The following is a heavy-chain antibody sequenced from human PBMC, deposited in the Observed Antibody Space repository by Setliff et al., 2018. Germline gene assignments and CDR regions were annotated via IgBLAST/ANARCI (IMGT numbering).Heavy chain of an antibody. V-gene: IGHV3-21*06. D-gene: IGHD1-1*01. CDR3: ARDGHNVYYFDY. CDR2: ISPTSGYI. J-gene: IGHJ4*02. Sequence: PGESLKISCTGSGFTLSDYSMNWVRQTPGKGLEWVSSISPTSGYIFYADSVRGRFTVSRDNAKSSLYLQMNSLSAEDTAVYYCARDGHNVYYFDYWGLGTLVTVSS. CDR1: GFTLSDYS.